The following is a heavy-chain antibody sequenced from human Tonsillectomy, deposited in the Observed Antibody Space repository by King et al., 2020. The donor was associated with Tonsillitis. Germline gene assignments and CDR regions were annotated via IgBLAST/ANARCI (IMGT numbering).Heavy chain of an antibody. V-gene: IGHV3-23*04. D-gene: IGHD3-3*01. Sequence: VQLVESGGGLVQPGGSLRLSCSASGFTFSTYAMTWVRQAPGKGREWVSVMSGAGARTYHADSVKGRFTISSDNSKNTLYLQMNSLRAEDTAVYYCAKCPYDFWSGGLYYAMDVWGQGTTVTVSS. CDR1: GFTFSTYA. CDR3: AKCPYDFWSGGLYYAMDV. CDR2: MSGAGART. J-gene: IGHJ6*02.